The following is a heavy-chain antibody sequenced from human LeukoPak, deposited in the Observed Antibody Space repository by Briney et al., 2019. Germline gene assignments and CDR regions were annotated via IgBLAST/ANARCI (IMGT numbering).Heavy chain of an antibody. Sequence: SEALSLTCTVSGDSIISNYWSWIRQPAGQGLEWIGRIYYSGSTNYNPSLKSRLSISVDTSRNQFSLRLTSATAADTAVYYCAKDLTGLLDSGSDYWGQGTLVTVSS. V-gene: IGHV4-4*07. D-gene: IGHD5-18*01. CDR3: AKDLTGLLDSGSDY. CDR1: GDSIISNY. J-gene: IGHJ4*02. CDR2: IYYSGST.